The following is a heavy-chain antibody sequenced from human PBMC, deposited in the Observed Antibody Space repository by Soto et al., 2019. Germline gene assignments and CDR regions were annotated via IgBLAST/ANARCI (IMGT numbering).Heavy chain of an antibody. CDR2: ISRNGGGT. J-gene: IGHJ4*02. CDR3: AKDGDSITRNKPLDY. CDR1: GFTFNSYT. Sequence: PGGSLRLSCSASGFTFNSYTIHWVRQAPGKGLKYVSGISRNGGGTYYADSVKGRFTISRDNSRNTLHLQMNSLRAEDTAVYYCAKDGDSITRNKPLDYWGQGTLVTVSS. V-gene: IGHV3-64*04. D-gene: IGHD2-2*01.